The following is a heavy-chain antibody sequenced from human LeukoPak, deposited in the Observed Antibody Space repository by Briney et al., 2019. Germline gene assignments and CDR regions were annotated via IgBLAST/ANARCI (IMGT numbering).Heavy chain of an antibody. V-gene: IGHV3-48*02. D-gene: IGHD1-26*01. J-gene: IGHJ4*02. CDR1: GFPLSDAW. CDR2: ITASGTAM. Sequence: PGGSLRLSCAVSGFPLSDAWMNWVRQAPGKGLEWVSHITASGTAMFYADSVKGRFTISRDNAKNSLYLQMNSLRDEDTAVYYCASSGSYRFDYWGQGTLVTVSS. CDR3: ASSGSYRFDY.